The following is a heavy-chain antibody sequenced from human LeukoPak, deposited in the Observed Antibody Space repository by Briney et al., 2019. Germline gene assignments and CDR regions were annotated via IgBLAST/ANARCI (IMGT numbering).Heavy chain of an antibody. CDR3: ASDRSSRDGYNPDY. V-gene: IGHV3-21*01. J-gene: IGHJ4*02. CDR2: ISSSSSYI. Sequence: GGSLRLSCAASGFTFSSYSMNWVRQAPGKGLEWVSSISSSSSYIYYADSVKGRFTISRDNAKNSLYLQMNSLRAEDTAVYYCASDRSSRDGYNPDYWGQGTLVTVSS. CDR1: GFTFSSYS. D-gene: IGHD5-24*01.